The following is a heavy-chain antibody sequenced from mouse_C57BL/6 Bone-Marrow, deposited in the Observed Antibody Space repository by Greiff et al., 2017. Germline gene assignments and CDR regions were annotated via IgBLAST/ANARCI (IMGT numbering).Heavy chain of an antibody. CDR2: IWRGGST. D-gene: IGHD2-5*01. CDR3: AKRSNYYAMDY. V-gene: IGHV2-5*01. J-gene: IGHJ4*01. CDR1: GFSLTSYG. Sequence: VMLVESGPGLVQPSQSLSITCTVSGFSLTSYGVHWVRQSPGKGLEWLGVIWRGGSTDYNAAFMSRLGITKDNSKSQVFFKMNSLQADDTAIYYCAKRSNYYAMDYWGQGTSVTVSS.